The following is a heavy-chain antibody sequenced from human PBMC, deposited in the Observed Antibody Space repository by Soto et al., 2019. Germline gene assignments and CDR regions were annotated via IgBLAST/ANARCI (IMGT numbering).Heavy chain of an antibody. CDR3: ASPRWYSSGWSQRDYFDS. D-gene: IGHD6-19*01. Sequence: ASVKVSCKASGVTSTSYLIHWVRQAPGQRLEWMGRINAGNGETKYSQNFQGRLTISRDTSASTAYMELSSLRSEDTAVYYCASPRWYSSGWSQRDYFDSWGQSTLVTVSS. V-gene: IGHV1-3*01. CDR1: GVTSTSYL. CDR2: INAGNGET. J-gene: IGHJ4*02.